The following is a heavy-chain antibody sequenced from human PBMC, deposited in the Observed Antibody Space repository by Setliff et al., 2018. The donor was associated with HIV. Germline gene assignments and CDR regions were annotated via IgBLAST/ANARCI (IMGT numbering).Heavy chain of an antibody. Sequence: SETLSLTCAVSGYSISSGYFWGWIRQPPGKGLEWIGSIWHSGNTRYNTSLKSRVTISVDKSKNQFSLNMESVTAADTAVYYCARIRHAMDVWGQGTMVTVSS. D-gene: IGHD6-6*01. J-gene: IGHJ6*02. CDR2: IWHSGNT. V-gene: IGHV4-38-2*01. CDR3: ARIRHAMDV. CDR1: GYSISSGYF.